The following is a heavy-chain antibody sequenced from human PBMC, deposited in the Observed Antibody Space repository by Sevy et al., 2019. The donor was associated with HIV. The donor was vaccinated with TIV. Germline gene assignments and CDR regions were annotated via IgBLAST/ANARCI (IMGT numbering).Heavy chain of an antibody. CDR3: AREGSAYDTYYYHYAMDV. Sequence: GGSLRLSCAASGFTFKSYWMTWVRQAPGKGLEWVANINQDGSEQYYSDSLKGRFSISRDNSKNSVHLQINTLRAEDTAVYYCAREGSAYDTYYYHYAMDVWGQGTTVTVSS. J-gene: IGHJ6*02. D-gene: IGHD5-12*01. CDR2: INQDGSEQ. V-gene: IGHV3-7*01. CDR1: GFTFKSYW.